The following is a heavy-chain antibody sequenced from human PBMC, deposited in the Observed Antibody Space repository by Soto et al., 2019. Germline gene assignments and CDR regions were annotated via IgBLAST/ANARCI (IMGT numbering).Heavy chain of an antibody. CDR3: ALGYCLSTSCRSYYYYGLDV. CDR2: IIHIYGTA. V-gene: IGHV1-69*12. J-gene: IGHJ6*02. CDR1: VGTFSSYA. D-gene: IGHD2-2*01. Sequence: QVQLVQSGAEVKKPGSSVKVSCKASVGTFSSYAISWVRQAPGQGLEWMGGIIHIYGTANYAQQFQGRVTITADASTSTAYMELSSLRSEDTAVYYCALGYCLSTSCRSYYYYGLDVWCQGTTVTVSS.